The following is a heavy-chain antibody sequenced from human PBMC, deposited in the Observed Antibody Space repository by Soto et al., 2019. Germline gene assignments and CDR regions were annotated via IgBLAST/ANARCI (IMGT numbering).Heavy chain of an antibody. CDR2: IIPIFGTA. Sequence: SVKVSCKASGGTFSSYAISWVRQAPGQGLEWMGGIIPIFGTANYAQKFQGRVTITADESTSTAYMELSSLRSEDTAVYYCASGTYYDFWSGDFDYWGQGTLVTVSS. CDR1: GGTFSSYA. J-gene: IGHJ4*02. V-gene: IGHV1-69*13. D-gene: IGHD3-3*01. CDR3: ASGTYYDFWSGDFDY.